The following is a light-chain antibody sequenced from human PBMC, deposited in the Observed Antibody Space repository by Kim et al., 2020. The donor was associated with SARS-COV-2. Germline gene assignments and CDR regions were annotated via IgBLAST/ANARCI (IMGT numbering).Light chain of an antibody. CDR1: EGGNNY. J-gene: IGKJ4*01. Sequence: LSASVGDRVPITCRAEEGGNNYLNWYHHSPGKVPNLLIYDASNLEKGVPSRFSGTGSGTHFTFTISSLQPEDVGTYYCHQYDDFTFGGGTKVDIK. V-gene: IGKV1-33*01. CDR3: HQYDDFT. CDR2: DAS.